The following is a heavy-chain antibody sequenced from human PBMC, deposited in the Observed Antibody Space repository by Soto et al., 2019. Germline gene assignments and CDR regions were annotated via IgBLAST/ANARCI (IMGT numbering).Heavy chain of an antibody. J-gene: IGHJ6*02. Sequence: GGSLRLSCAASGFTFSDYYMSWIRQAPGKGLEWVSYISSSSSYTNYADSVKGRFTISRDNAKNSLYLQMNSLRAEDTAVYYCARAITTPWFGELLPFFGGMDVWGQGTTVTVSS. CDR3: ARAITTPWFGELLPFFGGMDV. V-gene: IGHV3-11*06. D-gene: IGHD3-10*01. CDR2: ISSSSSYT. CDR1: GFTFSDYY.